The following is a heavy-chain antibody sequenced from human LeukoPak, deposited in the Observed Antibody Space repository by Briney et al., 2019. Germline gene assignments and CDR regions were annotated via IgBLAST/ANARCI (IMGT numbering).Heavy chain of an antibody. Sequence: ASVKVSCKASGYTFTGYYMHWVRQAPGQGPEWMGWINLNSGGTDYAQKFQGRVTMTRDTSISTAYMELSRLRSDDTAVYYCARESATYYYDSSGYSPWGQGTLVTVSS. CDR2: INLNSGGT. V-gene: IGHV1-2*02. CDR3: ARESATYYYDSSGYSP. CDR1: GYTFTGYY. J-gene: IGHJ5*02. D-gene: IGHD3-22*01.